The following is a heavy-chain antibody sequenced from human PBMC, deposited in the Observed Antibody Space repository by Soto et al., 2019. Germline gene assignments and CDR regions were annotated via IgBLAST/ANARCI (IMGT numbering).Heavy chain of an antibody. J-gene: IGHJ4*02. D-gene: IGHD3-22*01. CDR3: ARAYYYDSSGFSPGGY. CDR2: IKQDGSEK. V-gene: IGHV3-7*01. Sequence: PGGSLRLSCSASGFTFSTYWMSWVRQAPGKGLEWVANIKQDGSEKYYVDSVRGRFTISRDTAKNSLYLQMNSLRAEDTAVYYCARAYYYDSSGFSPGGYWGQGTLVT. CDR1: GFTFSTYW.